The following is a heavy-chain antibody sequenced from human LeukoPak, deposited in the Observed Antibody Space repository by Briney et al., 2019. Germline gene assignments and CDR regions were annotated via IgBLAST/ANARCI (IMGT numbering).Heavy chain of an antibody. D-gene: IGHD4-11*01. V-gene: IGHV4-38-2*01. CDR2: IYHSGST. J-gene: IGHJ4*02. CDR1: GYSISSGYY. Sequence: PSETLSVTCAVSGYSISSGYYWGWIRQPPGKGLEWIGSIYHSGSTYYNPSLKGRVTISVDTSKNQFSLKLSSVTAADTAVYYCATVSADYWGQGTLVTVSS. CDR3: ATVSADY.